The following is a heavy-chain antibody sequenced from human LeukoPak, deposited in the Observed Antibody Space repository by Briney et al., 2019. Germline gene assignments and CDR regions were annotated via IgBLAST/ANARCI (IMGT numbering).Heavy chain of an antibody. CDR3: ARVQLERSGEPFDY. CDR2: INPNSGGT. Sequence: ASVKVSCKASGYTFTGYYMHWVRQAPGQGLEWMGWINPNSGGTNYAQKFQGRVTMTRDTSISTAYMEPSRLRSDDTAVYYCARVQLERSGEPFDYWGQGTLVTVSS. CDR1: GYTFTGYY. J-gene: IGHJ4*02. D-gene: IGHD1-1*01. V-gene: IGHV1-2*02.